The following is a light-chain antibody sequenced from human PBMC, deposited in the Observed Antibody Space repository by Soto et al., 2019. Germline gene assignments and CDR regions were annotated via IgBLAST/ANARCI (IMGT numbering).Light chain of an antibody. CDR2: EVN. Sequence: QSALTQPPSASGSPGQSVTISCTGTSSDIGGYVSWYQQHPGKAPKLMIYEVNKRPSGVPDRFSGSKSANTASLTVSGLQAEDEADYYCGSYAGSNNVFGTGTKLTVL. J-gene: IGLJ1*01. CDR1: SSDIGGY. CDR3: GSYAGSNNV. V-gene: IGLV2-8*01.